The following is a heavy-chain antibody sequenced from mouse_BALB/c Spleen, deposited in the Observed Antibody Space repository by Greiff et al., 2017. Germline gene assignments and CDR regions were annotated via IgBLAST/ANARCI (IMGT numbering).Heavy chain of an antibody. CDR1: GYTFTSYY. Sequence: QVQLQQSGAQLVKPGASVKLSCKASGYTFTSYYMYWVKQRPGQGLEWIGEINPSNGGTNFNEKFKSKATLTVDKSSSTAYMQLSSLTSEDSAVYYCTRQDYENYAMDYWGQGTSVTVSS. CDR2: INPSNGGT. V-gene: IGHV1S81*02. CDR3: TRQDYENYAMDY. J-gene: IGHJ4*01. D-gene: IGHD2-4*01.